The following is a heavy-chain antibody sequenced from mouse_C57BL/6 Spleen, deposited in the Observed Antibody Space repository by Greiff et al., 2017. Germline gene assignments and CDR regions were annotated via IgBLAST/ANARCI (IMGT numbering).Heavy chain of an antibody. CDR2: IYPGDGDT. D-gene: IGHD2-5*01. CDR1: GYAFSSSW. J-gene: IGHJ4*01. CDR3: ASLYSNDAMDY. V-gene: IGHV1-82*01. Sequence: VNVVESGPELVKPGASVKISCKASGYAFSSSWMNWVKQRPGKGLEWIGRIYPGDGDTNYNGKFKGKATLTADKSSSTAYMQLSSLTSEDSAVYFCASLYSNDAMDYWGQGTSVTVSS.